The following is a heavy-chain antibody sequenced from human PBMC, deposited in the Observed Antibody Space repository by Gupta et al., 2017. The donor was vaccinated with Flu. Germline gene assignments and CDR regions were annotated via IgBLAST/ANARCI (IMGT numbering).Heavy chain of an antibody. CDR2: IYYSGSR. CDR3: ARANYGDYPTPNNWFDP. CDR1: GDSISNSSSH. J-gene: IGHJ5*02. D-gene: IGHD4-17*01. V-gene: IGHV4-39*01. Sequence: QLQLQESGPGLVKPSATLSLTCTVSGDSISNSSSHWGWIRQPPGRGLEWIGTIYYSGSRYYNPSLKSRVTMAVDTSKNQFSRKVSSVTAADTAVYYCARANYGDYPTPNNWFDPWGQGTLVTGSS.